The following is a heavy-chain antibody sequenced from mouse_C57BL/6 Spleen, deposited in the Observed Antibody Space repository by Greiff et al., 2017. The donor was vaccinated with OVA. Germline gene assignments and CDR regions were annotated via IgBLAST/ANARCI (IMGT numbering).Heavy chain of an antibody. CDR3: AREDGYSGTY. CDR1: GYSITSGYY. J-gene: IGHJ3*01. CDR2: ISYDGSN. Sequence: ESGPGLVKPSQSLSLTCSVTGYSITSGYYWNWIRQFPGNTLEWMGYISYDGSNNYNPSLKNRISITRDTSKNQFFLKVNSVTTEDTATYYCAREDGYSGTYWGQGTLVTVSA. V-gene: IGHV3-6*01. D-gene: IGHD2-14*01.